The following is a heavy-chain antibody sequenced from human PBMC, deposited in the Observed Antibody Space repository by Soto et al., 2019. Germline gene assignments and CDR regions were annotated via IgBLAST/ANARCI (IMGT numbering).Heavy chain of an antibody. Sequence: ASVKVSCKVSGYTLTELSMHWVRQAPGKGLEWMGGFDPEDGETIYAQKFQGRVTMTEDTSTDTAYMELSSLRSEDTAVYYCATVWKASSSWFPPDYWGQGTLVTSPQ. CDR2: FDPEDGET. CDR1: GYTLTELS. V-gene: IGHV1-24*01. J-gene: IGHJ4*02. D-gene: IGHD6-13*01. CDR3: ATVWKASSSWFPPDY.